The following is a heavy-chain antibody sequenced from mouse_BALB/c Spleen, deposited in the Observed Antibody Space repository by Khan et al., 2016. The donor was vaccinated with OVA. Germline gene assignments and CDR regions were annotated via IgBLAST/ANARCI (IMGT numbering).Heavy chain of an antibody. D-gene: IGHD2-1*01. CDR2: IIPGTGYT. J-gene: IGHJ3*01. CDR3: ARGYFGNYEFVY. CDR1: GYTFTSYW. Sequence: QVPLQQSGAELVKPGASVKLSCKASGYTFTSYWMQWVKQRPGQGLGWIGQIIPGTGYTYYNENFKDKATLTVDTSANTAYMQYSSLTSEDSAVYFCARGYFGNYEFVYWGQGTLVTVSP. V-gene: IGHV1S132*01.